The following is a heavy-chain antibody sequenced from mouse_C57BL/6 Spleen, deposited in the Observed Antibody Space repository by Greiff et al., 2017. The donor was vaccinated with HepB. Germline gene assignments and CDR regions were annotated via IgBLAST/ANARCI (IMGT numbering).Heavy chain of an antibody. D-gene: IGHD2-4*01. CDR1: GFTFSSYA. V-gene: IGHV5-4*03. Sequence: EVKLVESGGGLVKPGGSLKLSCAASGFTFSSYAMSWVRQTPEKRLEWVATISDGGSYTYYPDNVKGRFTISRDNAKNNLYLQMSHLKSEDTAMYYCADYDRGLDYWGQGTSVTVSS. CDR3: ADYDRGLDY. CDR2: ISDGGSYT. J-gene: IGHJ4*01.